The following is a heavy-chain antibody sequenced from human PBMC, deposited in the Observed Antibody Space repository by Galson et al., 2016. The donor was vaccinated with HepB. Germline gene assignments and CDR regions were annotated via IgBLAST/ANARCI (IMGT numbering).Heavy chain of an antibody. D-gene: IGHD6-19*01. Sequence: CAISGDSVSSTSAAWNWVGQSPSRGLEWLGRTYYRSKWYNDYAASVRSRITINPDTSRNQFSLQLNSVTPEDTAVYYCLSGWYFDTWGQGTQVTVSS. CDR3: LSGWYFDT. V-gene: IGHV6-1*01. CDR2: TYYRSKWYN. J-gene: IGHJ4*02. CDR1: GDSVSSTSAA.